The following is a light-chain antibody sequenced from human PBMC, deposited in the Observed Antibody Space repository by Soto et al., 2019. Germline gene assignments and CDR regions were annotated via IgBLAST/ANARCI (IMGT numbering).Light chain of an antibody. Sequence: QSALTQPASVSGPPGQSITISCTGTSSDVGGYNYVSWYQQHPGKAPKVMIYEVSNRPSGVSYRFSGSKSGNTASLTISGLQTEDEADYYCCSYTSSSTLVVFGTGTKLTVL. J-gene: IGLJ1*01. CDR1: SSDVGGYNY. CDR2: EVS. CDR3: CSYTSSSTLVV. V-gene: IGLV2-14*01.